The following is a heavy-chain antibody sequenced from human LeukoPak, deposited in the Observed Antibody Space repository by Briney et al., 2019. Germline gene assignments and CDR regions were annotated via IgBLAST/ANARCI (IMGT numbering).Heavy chain of an antibody. CDR1: GFTFSSHA. Sequence: GGSLRLYCAASGFTFSSHAMTWVRQAPGKGLEWVAAIRGNGATTDYADSVKGRFTISRDNSKSTLYLQMNSLRAEDTAVYYCAKAYHDSGCLIDYWGQGTLVTVSS. CDR2: IRGNGATT. V-gene: IGHV3-23*01. J-gene: IGHJ4*02. CDR3: AKAYHDSGCLIDY. D-gene: IGHD6-19*01.